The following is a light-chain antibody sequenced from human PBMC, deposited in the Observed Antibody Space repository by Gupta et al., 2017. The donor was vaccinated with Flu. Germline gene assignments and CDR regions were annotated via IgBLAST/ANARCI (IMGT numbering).Light chain of an antibody. CDR1: NIGSKS. CDR3: QVWMSDSDNYA. CDR2: DDS. Sequence: GGHNIGSKSVHWYQQRPGQAPVLVIYDDSDRPSGIPERFSGSNSWNAATLTISRVEAGDEADYFCQVWMSDSDNYAFGTGTKVTVL. V-gene: IGLV3-21*01. J-gene: IGLJ1*01.